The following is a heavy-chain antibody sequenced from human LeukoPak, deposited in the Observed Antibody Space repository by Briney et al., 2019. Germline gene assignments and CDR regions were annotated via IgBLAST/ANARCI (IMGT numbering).Heavy chain of an antibody. D-gene: IGHD2-21*02. J-gene: IGHJ4*02. CDR3: VREGNELLSKNFDY. CDR1: GFTFSGHY. Sequence: ASVKVSYKASGFTFSGHYIHWVRQAPGQGLEWMGYINPHSGGTSSPQKFQGRVTMTTDTSISAVYMELSSLTSDDTAMYYCVREGNELLSKNFDYWGQGSLVTVSS. CDR2: INPHSGGT. V-gene: IGHV1-2*02.